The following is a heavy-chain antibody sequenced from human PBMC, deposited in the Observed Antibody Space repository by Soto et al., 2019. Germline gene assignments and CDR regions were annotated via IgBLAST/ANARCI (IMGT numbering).Heavy chain of an antibody. J-gene: IGHJ4*02. CDR1: GFTFGDYA. Sequence: GGSLRLSCTASGFTFGDYAMSWFRQAPGKGLEWVGFIRSKAYGGTTEYAASVKGRFTISRDDSKSIAYLQMNSLKTEDTAVYYCTREIGWFGEFIDYWGQGTLVTVSS. D-gene: IGHD3-10*01. CDR2: IRSKAYGGTT. V-gene: IGHV3-49*03. CDR3: TREIGWFGEFIDY.